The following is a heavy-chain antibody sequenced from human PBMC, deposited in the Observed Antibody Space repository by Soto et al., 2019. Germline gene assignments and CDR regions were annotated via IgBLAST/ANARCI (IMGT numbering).Heavy chain of an antibody. D-gene: IGHD3-22*01. V-gene: IGHV2-5*02. CDR1: GFSLSTSGVG. Sequence: QITLKESGPTLVKPTQTLTLTCTFSGFSLSTSGVGVGWIRQPPGKALEWLALIYWDDDKRYSPSLKSRLTSTKDTSKNQVVLTMTNMDPVDTATYYCALLYYYDSSGLQSYYFDYWGQGTLVTVSS. CDR2: IYWDDDK. J-gene: IGHJ4*02. CDR3: ALLYYYDSSGLQSYYFDY.